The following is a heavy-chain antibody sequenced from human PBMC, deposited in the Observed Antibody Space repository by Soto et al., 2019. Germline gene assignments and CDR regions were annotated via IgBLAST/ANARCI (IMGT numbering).Heavy chain of an antibody. CDR3: ARVDTANVTAAY. CDR1: GYSFSSYA. Sequence: QVQLVQSGAEVKKPGASVKVSCKASGYSFSSYAISWVRQAPGQGLEWMGWISAHNGKTNYPQKLQGRGTMTTDTTTSTAYMVVRSRRSDDTAVYYCARVDTANVTAAYWGQGTLVTVSS. D-gene: IGHD5-18*01. J-gene: IGHJ4*02. V-gene: IGHV1-18*01. CDR2: ISAHNGKT.